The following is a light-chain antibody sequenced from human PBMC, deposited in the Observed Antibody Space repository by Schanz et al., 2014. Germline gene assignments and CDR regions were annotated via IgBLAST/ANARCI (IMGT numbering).Light chain of an antibody. CDR2: WAS. CDR3: HQYYSTPDT. J-gene: IGKJ2*01. Sequence: DIVMTQSPDSLAVSLGERATINCKSSQSVLHSSNNKNYLAWYQHKPGQALKLLIYWASTRESGVPDRFSGSGSGTDFTLTISSLQAEDVAVYYCHQYYSTPDTFGQGTKLEIK. V-gene: IGKV4-1*01. CDR1: QSVLHSSNNKNY.